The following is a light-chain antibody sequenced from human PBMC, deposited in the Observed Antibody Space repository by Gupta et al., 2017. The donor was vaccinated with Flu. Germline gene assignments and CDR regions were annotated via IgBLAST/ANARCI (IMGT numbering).Light chain of an antibody. Sequence: AVVTQEPSLPVSPGGTVTLTCGCSTGAVTNRHYPYWFQPKPGQAPRTLIYDTTNKHSWTPARVSGSLLAENVALTRSGAQAEDEAYYYCLHSYTGPRVFGGGTKLTVL. J-gene: IGLJ3*02. V-gene: IGLV7-46*01. CDR2: DTT. CDR3: LHSYTGPRV. CDR1: TGAVTNRHY.